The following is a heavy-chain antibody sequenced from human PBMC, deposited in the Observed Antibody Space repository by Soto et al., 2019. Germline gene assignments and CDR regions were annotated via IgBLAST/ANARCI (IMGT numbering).Heavy chain of an antibody. Sequence: EVQLVESGGGVVRPGGSLRLSCAASGFTFDDYGMSWVRQAPGKGLEWVSGINGNGGSTGYADSVKGRFTISRDNAKNALYLQMNCLRAEDTALYYCASGIVAATTYGMDVWGQGTTVTVSS. V-gene: IGHV3-20*04. J-gene: IGHJ6*02. CDR1: GFTFDDYG. CDR3: ASGIVAATTYGMDV. D-gene: IGHD1-26*01. CDR2: INGNGGST.